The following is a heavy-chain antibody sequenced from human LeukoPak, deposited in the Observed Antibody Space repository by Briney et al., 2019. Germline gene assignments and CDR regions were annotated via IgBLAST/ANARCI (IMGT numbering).Heavy chain of an antibody. V-gene: IGHV3-30*02. J-gene: IGHJ4*02. CDR3: AKDYFSAGAFDY. Sequence: GGSLRLSCAASGFTFSSYAMSWVRQAPGKGLEWVAFIRYDGSNKYYADSVKGRFTISRDNSKNTLYLQMNSLRAEDTAVYYCAKDYFSAGAFDYWGQGTLVTVSS. D-gene: IGHD6-13*01. CDR2: IRYDGSNK. CDR1: GFTFSSYA.